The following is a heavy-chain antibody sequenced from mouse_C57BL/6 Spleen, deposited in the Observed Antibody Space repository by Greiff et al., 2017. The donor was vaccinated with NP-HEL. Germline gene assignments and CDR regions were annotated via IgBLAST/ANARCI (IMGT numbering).Heavy chain of an antibody. CDR3: ARDYGYDEGGYAMDY. V-gene: IGHV1-53*01. CDR1: GYTFTSYW. J-gene: IGHJ4*01. CDR2: INPSNGGT. Sequence: QVHVKQPGTELVKPGASVKLSCKASGYTFTSYWMHWVKQRPGQGLEWIGNINPSNGGTNYNEKFKSKATLTVAKSSSTAYMKLSSLTSEDSAVYYCARDYGYDEGGYAMDYWGQGTSVTVSS. D-gene: IGHD2-2*01.